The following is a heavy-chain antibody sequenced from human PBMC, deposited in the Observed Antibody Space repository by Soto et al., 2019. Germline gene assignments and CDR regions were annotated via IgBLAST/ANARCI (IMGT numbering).Heavy chain of an antibody. CDR1: GGSFSGYY. D-gene: IGHD3-9*01. CDR3: ARADIDWLSNPHFDY. Sequence: SETLSLTCAVYGGSFSGYYWSWIRQHPGKGLEWIGYIYYSGSTYYNPSLKSRVTISVDTSKNQFSLKLSSVTAADTAVYYCARADIDWLSNPHFDYWGQGTLVTVSS. V-gene: IGHV4-34*01. CDR2: IYYSGST. J-gene: IGHJ4*02.